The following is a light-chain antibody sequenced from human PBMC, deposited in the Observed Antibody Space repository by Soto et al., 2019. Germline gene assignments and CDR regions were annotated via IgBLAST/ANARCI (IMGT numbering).Light chain of an antibody. CDR3: SSYTSGSTHVV. CDR1: SSDVGGYNY. CDR2: DVN. Sequence: QSALTQPASVSGSPGQSITISCTGTSSDVGGYNYVSWYQQHPGKAPKLMIYDVNDRPSGVSDRFSGSKSANTASLTISGLQADEEDDYFCSSYTSGSTHVVFGGGTKLTVL. V-gene: IGLV2-14*03. J-gene: IGLJ2*01.